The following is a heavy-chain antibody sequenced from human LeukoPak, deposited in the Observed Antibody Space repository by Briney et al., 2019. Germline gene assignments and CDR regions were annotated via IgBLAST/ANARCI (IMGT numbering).Heavy chain of an antibody. CDR1: GGSISSYY. CDR2: IYYSGST. D-gene: IGHD3-10*01. J-gene: IGHJ6*02. V-gene: IGHV4-59*01. Sequence: SETLSLTCTVSGGSISSYYWSWIRQPPGKGLEWIGYIYYSGSTNYNPSLESRVTISVDTSKNQFSLKLSSVTAADTAVYYCARSDYYGSGVTPYYYYGMDVWGQGTTVTVSS. CDR3: ARSDYYGSGVTPYYYYGMDV.